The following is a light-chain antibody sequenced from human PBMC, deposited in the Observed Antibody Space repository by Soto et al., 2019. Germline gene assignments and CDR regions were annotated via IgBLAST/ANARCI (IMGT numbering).Light chain of an antibody. CDR1: SSDVGGYNY. CDR3: SSYTSRSTGV. CDR2: DVS. Sequence: QSVLTQPASVSGSPGQSITISCTGTSSDVGGYNYVSWYQQHPGKAPKLIIYDVSDRPSGASNRFSGSKSGNTASLTISGLQAEDEADYYCSSYTSRSTGVFGGGTKLTVL. V-gene: IGLV2-14*03. J-gene: IGLJ2*01.